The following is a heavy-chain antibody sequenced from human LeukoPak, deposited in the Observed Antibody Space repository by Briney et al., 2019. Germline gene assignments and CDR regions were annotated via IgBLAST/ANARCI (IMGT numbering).Heavy chain of an antibody. Sequence: PSGTLSLTCAVSGGSITSSNWWSWVRAPPGKGLEWIGEIYLGGNTNYNPSLKRRVTISVDKSKTQFSLKLTSVTAADTAVYYCARNQEKAFGIWGQGTLVTVSS. CDR3: ARNQEKAFGI. V-gene: IGHV4-4*02. CDR2: IYLGGNT. J-gene: IGHJ3*02. CDR1: GGSITSSNW.